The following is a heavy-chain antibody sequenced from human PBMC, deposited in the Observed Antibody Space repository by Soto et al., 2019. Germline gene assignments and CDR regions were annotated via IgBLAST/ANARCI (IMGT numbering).Heavy chain of an antibody. J-gene: IGHJ6*02. Sequence: GGSLRLSCEAFGFSFKYYAMSWVRQAPGKGLEWVSVISGRGADTNYADSVKGRFTVSRDNSKNTLFLQMMSLRVEDTAVYYCAKQHCIDGICYSNYYGLDAWGQGATVTVSS. D-gene: IGHD2-8*01. CDR3: AKQHCIDGICYSNYYGLDA. CDR1: GFSFKYYA. CDR2: ISGRGADT. V-gene: IGHV3-23*01.